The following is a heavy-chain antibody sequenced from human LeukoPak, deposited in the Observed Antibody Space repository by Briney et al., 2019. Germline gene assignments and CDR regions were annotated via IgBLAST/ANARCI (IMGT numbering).Heavy chain of an antibody. CDR2: IKSKTHGGTT. CDR1: GFTFSNAW. Sequence: AGGSLRLSCAASGFTFSNAWMTWVRQAPGKGLEWVGRIKSKTHGGTTDYAAPVKGRFTISRDDSKNTLFLQMNSLKTEDTAVYYCTASALPGLDYWGQGTLVTVSS. D-gene: IGHD6-19*01. J-gene: IGHJ4*02. V-gene: IGHV3-15*01. CDR3: TASALPGLDY.